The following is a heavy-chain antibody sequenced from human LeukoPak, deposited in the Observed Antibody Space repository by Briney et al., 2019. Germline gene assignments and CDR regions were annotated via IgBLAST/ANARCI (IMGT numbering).Heavy chain of an antibody. CDR2: ISGSSSYI. V-gene: IGHV3-21*01. CDR1: GLTFSSYS. J-gene: IGHJ5*02. Sequence: GGSLRLSCAASGLTFSSYSMNWVRQAPGKGLEWVSSISGSSSYIYYADSVEGRFTISRDNAKNSLFLQMSSLRAEDTAVYYCARSGSGSYYSWFDPWGQGTLVTVSS. D-gene: IGHD1-26*01. CDR3: ARSGSGSYYSWFDP.